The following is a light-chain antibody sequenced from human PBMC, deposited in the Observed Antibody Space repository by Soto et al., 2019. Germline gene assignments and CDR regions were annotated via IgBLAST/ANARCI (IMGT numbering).Light chain of an antibody. CDR2: GAS. Sequence: EIVLTQSPGTLSLSPGERATLSCRASQSVSNNYLAWYQQKPGQAPRLLIYGASSRATGIPDRFSGSGSGTDFTLTVSRLEPEDFAVYYCQQHGSSPWTFGQGTKVDI. CDR1: QSVSNNY. CDR3: QQHGSSPWT. V-gene: IGKV3-20*01. J-gene: IGKJ1*01.